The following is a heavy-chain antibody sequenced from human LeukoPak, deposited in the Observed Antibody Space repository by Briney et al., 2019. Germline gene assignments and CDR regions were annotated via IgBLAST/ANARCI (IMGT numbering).Heavy chain of an antibody. CDR2: TSAYNAKT. CDR3: ARGGYSYGADY. J-gene: IGHJ4*02. Sequence: GASVKVSCKASGYTFISYGISWVRQAPGQGLEWMGWTSAYNAKTNYAQKLQGRITMTTDTSTSTAYMELRSLRSDDTAVYYCARGGYSYGADYWGQGTLVTVSS. D-gene: IGHD4/OR15-4a*01. V-gene: IGHV1-18*01. CDR1: GYTFISYG.